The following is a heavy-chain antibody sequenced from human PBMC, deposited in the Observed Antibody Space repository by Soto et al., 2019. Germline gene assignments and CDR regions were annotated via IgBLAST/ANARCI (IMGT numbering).Heavy chain of an antibody. CDR1: GFTFSSYA. D-gene: IGHD2-15*01. V-gene: IGHV3-23*01. J-gene: IGHJ4*02. CDR3: AKAPTPLSGFDD. CDR2: IVASGSRT. Sequence: EVQLLESGGGLVQPGGSLRLSXXASGFTFSSYAMNWVRQAPGKGLEWVSGIVASGSRTYYADSLKGRFTITGDNSRNTVFLQMTRPRAEDSALYFCAKAPTPLSGFDDWGQGILVAVSS.